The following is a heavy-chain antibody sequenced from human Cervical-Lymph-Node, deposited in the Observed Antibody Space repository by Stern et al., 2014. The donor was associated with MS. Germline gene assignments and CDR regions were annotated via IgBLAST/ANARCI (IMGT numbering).Heavy chain of an antibody. CDR2: IFHTGTT. CDR1: GASFSSGADC. CDR3: ARGKSGNWFDP. J-gene: IGHJ5*02. V-gene: IGHV4-30-2*06. Sequence: QLQLQESGSGLVKPSQTLSLTCVVSGASFSSGADCWTWIRQSPGKAPEWIGYIFHTGTTYYNPSLKSRLTISIDRSKKQFSLNLNSVTAADTAVYYCARGKSGNWFDPWGQGTLVTVSS. D-gene: IGHD6-25*01.